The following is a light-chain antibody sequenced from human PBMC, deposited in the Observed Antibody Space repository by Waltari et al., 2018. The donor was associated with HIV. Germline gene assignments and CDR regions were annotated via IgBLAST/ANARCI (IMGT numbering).Light chain of an antibody. CDR1: TIGNKH. CDR3: QVWDSGSDQVV. CDR2: FDV. J-gene: IGLJ3*02. Sequence: SYELTQPPSLSVATGPTARISCGGDTIGNKHVHWCQQKPGQAPELIISFDVDRPSGVPERFSGSNSGDTATLTISRVEAGDEADYYCQVWDSGSDQVVFGGGTKLTVL. V-gene: IGLV3-21*04.